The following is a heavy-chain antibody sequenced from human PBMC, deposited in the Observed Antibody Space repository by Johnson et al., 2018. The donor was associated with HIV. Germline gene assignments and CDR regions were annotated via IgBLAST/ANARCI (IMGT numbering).Heavy chain of an antibody. Sequence: QVQLVESGGGVVQPGRSLRLSCAASGFTFSSYAMHWVRQAPGKGLEWVAVISYDGSNKYYADTVKGRFTISRDNSKNTLYLQMNSLIVEDTAVYYWSKCIWGKGTMVIVSS. V-gene: IGHV3-30-3*02. J-gene: IGHJ3*02. CDR3: SKCI. CDR2: ISYDGSNK. CDR1: GFTFSSYA.